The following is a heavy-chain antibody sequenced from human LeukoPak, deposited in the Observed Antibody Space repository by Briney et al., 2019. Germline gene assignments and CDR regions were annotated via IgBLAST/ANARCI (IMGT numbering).Heavy chain of an antibody. D-gene: IGHD3-22*01. CDR2: INPSGGST. CDR3: ARAGYDSSGYYSY. V-gene: IGHV1-46*01. J-gene: IGHJ4*02. CDR1: GYTFTNCY. Sequence: ASVKVSCKASGYTFTNCYMHWMRQAPGQGLEWMGIINPSGGSTSYAQKFQGRVTMTRDTSTSTVYMELSSLRSDDTAVYYCARAGYDSSGYYSYWGQGTLVTVSS.